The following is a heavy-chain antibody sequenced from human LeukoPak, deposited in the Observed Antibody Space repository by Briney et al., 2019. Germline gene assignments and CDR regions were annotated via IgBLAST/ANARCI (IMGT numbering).Heavy chain of an antibody. CDR3: AKARSGWVVTASDY. CDR1: GFTFSSYV. D-gene: IGHD4-23*01. J-gene: IGHJ4*02. CDR2: ISGSGDST. Sequence: GGSLRLSCAVSGFTFSSYVMSWVRQAPGKGLEWVSAISGSGDSTYYADSVKGRFTVSRDNSKNTLYLQVNSLRAEDTAVYYCAKARSGWVVTASDYWGQGTLVTVSS. V-gene: IGHV3-23*01.